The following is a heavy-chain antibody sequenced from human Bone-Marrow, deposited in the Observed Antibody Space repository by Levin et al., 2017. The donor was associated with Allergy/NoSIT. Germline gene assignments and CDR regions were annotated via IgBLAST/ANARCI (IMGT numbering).Heavy chain of an antibody. V-gene: IGHV4-38-2*02. CDR1: GSSISSGYH. CDR3: ARDLAEIGVLVATITDAFDI. Sequence: SETLSLTCAVSGSSISSGYHWAWIRQTPGKGLEWIGSIYHRGSTYYNPSLKSRVILLIDMSKNQFSLRVRSVTAADTTVYYCARDLAEIGVLVATITDAFDIWGQGTMVSVSA. D-gene: IGHD2-15*01. J-gene: IGHJ3*02. CDR2: IYHRGST.